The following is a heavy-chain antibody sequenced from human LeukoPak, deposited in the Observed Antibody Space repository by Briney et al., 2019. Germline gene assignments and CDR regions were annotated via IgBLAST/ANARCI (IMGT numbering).Heavy chain of an antibody. CDR3: ARDRSSSYYYVFDY. Sequence: ASVKVSCKASGYTFTSFGISWVRQAPGQGLEWMGWISAYNGNTISAQILQGRVTIPKDTSASTAYMELRSLRSDDTAVYYCARDRSSSYYYVFDYWGQGTLVTVSS. V-gene: IGHV1-18*01. CDR1: GYTFTSFG. CDR2: ISAYNGNT. J-gene: IGHJ4*02. D-gene: IGHD3-22*01.